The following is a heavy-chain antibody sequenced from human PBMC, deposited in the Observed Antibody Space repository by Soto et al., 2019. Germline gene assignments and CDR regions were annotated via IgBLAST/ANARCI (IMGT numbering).Heavy chain of an antibody. CDR1: GYTFTSYA. CDR3: ARDRYYDFWSGYHDKNYYYYMDV. V-gene: IGHV1-3*01. CDR2: INAGNGNT. D-gene: IGHD3-3*01. J-gene: IGHJ6*03. Sequence: QVQLVQSGAEVKKPGASVKVSCKASGYTFTSYAMHWVRQAPGQRLEWMGWINAGNGNTKYSQKFQGRVTITRDTSASTAYMELSSLRSEDTAVYYCARDRYYDFWSGYHDKNYYYYMDVWGKGTTVTVSS.